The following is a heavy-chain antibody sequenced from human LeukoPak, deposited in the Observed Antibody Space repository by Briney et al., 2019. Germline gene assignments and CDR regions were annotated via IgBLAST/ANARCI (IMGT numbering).Heavy chain of an antibody. D-gene: IGHD3-16*01. J-gene: IGHJ6*02. CDR2: ISSSSSTI. CDR3: AWGRPFGMDV. V-gene: IGHV3-48*02. Sequence: GGSLRLSCTASGFTFSSYSMNWVRQAPGKGLEWVSYISSSSSTIYYADSVKGRFTISRDNAKNSLYLQMNSLRDGDTAVYYCAWGRPFGMDVWGQGTTVTVSS. CDR1: GFTFSSYS.